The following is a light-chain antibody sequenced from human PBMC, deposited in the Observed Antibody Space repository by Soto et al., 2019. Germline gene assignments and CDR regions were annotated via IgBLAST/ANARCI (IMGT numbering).Light chain of an antibody. V-gene: IGKV1D-12*01. Sequence: DIQMTQSPSSVSASVGDRVTITCRASQGIDNWLAWYQWKPGRAPKLLIYAASSLQDAVPSRFSGRGSGTDFSLTISSLQPEDFATYYCQQANRFPYTFXQGTKVDIK. J-gene: IGKJ2*01. CDR3: QQANRFPYT. CDR1: QGIDNW. CDR2: AAS.